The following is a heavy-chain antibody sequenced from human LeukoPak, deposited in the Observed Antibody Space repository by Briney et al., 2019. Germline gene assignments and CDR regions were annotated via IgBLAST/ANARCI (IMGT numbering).Heavy chain of an antibody. CDR1: GGSITSTNYY. CDR3: ARDRGYDYGDYGWFDP. J-gene: IGHJ5*02. Sequence: KASETLSLTRTVSGGSITSTNYYWGWIRQPPGKGLEWIGSFSYSGSTYYNPSLNSRVTIAVDTSKNQFSLKLSSVTAADTAVYYCARDRGYDYGDYGWFDPWGQGTLVTVSS. V-gene: IGHV4-39*07. CDR2: FSYSGST. D-gene: IGHD4-17*01.